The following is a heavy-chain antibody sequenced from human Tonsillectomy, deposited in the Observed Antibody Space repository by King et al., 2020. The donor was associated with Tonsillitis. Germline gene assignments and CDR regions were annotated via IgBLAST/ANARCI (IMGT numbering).Heavy chain of an antibody. V-gene: IGHV1-2*02. CDR1: GYTFTGYY. CDR2: INPNSGGT. CDR3: ATDQNLMPAVTKTDAFDI. J-gene: IGHJ3*02. D-gene: IGHD4-17*01. Sequence: QLVQSGAEVKKPGASVKVSCKASGYTFTGYYIHWVRQAPGQGLEWMGWINPNSGGTNYAQKFQGRVTMTRDTSISTAYMELSRLRSDDTAVYYCATDQNLMPAVTKTDAFDIWGQGTLVTVSS.